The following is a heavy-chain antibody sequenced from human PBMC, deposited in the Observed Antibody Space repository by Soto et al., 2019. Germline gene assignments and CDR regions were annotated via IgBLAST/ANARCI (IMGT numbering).Heavy chain of an antibody. J-gene: IGHJ6*02. CDR1: GFTFSSYA. Sequence: GGSLRLSCAASGFTFSSYAMHWVRQAPGKGLEWVAVISYDGSNKYYADSVKGRFTISRDNSKNTLYLQMNSLRAEDTAVYYCARDVYSGYDLYGMDVWGQGTTVTVSS. CDR2: ISYDGSNK. V-gene: IGHV3-30-3*01. CDR3: ARDVYSGYDLYGMDV. D-gene: IGHD5-12*01.